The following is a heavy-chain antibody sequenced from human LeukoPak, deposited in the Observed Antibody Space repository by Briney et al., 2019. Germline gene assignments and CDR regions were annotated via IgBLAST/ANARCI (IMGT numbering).Heavy chain of an antibody. CDR3: ARAGYDFWSGYEFDY. V-gene: IGHV4-59*01. CDR2: IYYSGST. J-gene: IGHJ4*02. Sequence: SETLSLTCAVYGGSFSGYYWSWIRQPPGKGLEWIGYIYYSGSTNYNPSLKSRVTISVDTSKNQFSLKLSSVTAADTAVYYCARAGYDFWSGYEFDYWGQGTLVTVSS. D-gene: IGHD3-3*01. CDR1: GGSFSGYY.